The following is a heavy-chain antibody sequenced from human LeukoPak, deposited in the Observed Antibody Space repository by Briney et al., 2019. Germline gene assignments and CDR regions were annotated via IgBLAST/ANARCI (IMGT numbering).Heavy chain of an antibody. Sequence: GGSLRLSCAASGFTFSSYAMSWVRQSPGKGLEWVGFIRSKAYGGTTEYAASVKGRFTISRDDSKSIAYLQMNSQKTEDTAVYYCTRGHIAAAGNFDYWGQRTLVTVSS. CDR1: GFTFSSYA. CDR3: TRGHIAAAGNFDY. D-gene: IGHD6-13*01. V-gene: IGHV3-49*04. CDR2: IRSKAYGGTT. J-gene: IGHJ4*02.